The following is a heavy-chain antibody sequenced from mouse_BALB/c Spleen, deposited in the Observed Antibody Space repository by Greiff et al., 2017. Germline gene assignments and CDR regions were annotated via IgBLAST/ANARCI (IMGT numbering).Heavy chain of an antibody. Sequence: EVKLLESGGGLVQPGGSLKLSCAASGFDFSRYWMSWVRQAPGKGLEWIGEINPDSSTINYTPSLKDKFIISRDNAKNTLYLQMSKVRSEDTALYYCARGGVYYYGSSYGAWLAYWGQGTLVTVAA. D-gene: IGHD1-1*01. CDR1: GFDFSRYW. J-gene: IGHJ3*01. CDR2: INPDSSTI. CDR3: ARGGVYYYGSSYGAWLAY. V-gene: IGHV4-1*02.